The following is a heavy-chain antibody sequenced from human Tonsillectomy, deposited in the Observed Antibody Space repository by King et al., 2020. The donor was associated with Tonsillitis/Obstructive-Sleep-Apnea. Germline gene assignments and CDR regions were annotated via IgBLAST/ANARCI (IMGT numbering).Heavy chain of an antibody. D-gene: IGHD3/OR15-3a*01. CDR3: ARLFQAVIGLYFDY. J-gene: IGHJ4*02. Sequence: QLQESGPGLVKPSETLSLTCTVSGGSVSSDSYYWSWIRQPPGKGLEWIGYICYSGSTNHDPSLKSRVAISVDTSKNQFSLKLSSVTAADTAVCYCARLFQAVIGLYFDYWGQGTLVTVSS. CDR1: GGSVSSDSYY. CDR2: ICYSGST. V-gene: IGHV4-61*01.